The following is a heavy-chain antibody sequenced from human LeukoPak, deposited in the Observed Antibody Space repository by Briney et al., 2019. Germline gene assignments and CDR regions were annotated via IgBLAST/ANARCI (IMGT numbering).Heavy chain of an antibody. CDR2: INWNGGST. Sequence: GGSLRLSCAASGFTFDDYGMSWVRQAPGKGLEWVSGINWNGGSTGYADSVKGRFTISRDNAKNSLYLQMNSLRAEDTALYYCARVGVKNYCYYYMDVWGKGTTVTVSS. D-gene: IGHD2-8*01. V-gene: IGHV3-20*04. CDR3: ARVGVKNYCYYYMDV. J-gene: IGHJ6*03. CDR1: GFTFDDYG.